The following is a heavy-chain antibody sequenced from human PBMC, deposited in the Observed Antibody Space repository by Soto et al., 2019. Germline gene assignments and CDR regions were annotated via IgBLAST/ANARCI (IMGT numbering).Heavy chain of an antibody. J-gene: IGHJ4*02. Sequence: SDTLSLTCRVSGDFISISHWWGWIRQPPGKGLEWIGHINYSGSFYHDPSLKSRVTMSLDTSKYQFSLRLSSVTAVDTAVYYCARVATTTLGGPIDYWGRGTLVTVSS. CDR2: INYSGSF. V-gene: IGHV4-28*05. CDR3: ARVATTTLGGPIDY. D-gene: IGHD4-4*01. CDR1: GDFISISHW.